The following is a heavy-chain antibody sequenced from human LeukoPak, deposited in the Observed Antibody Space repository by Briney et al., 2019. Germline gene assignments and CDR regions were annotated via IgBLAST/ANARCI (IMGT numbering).Heavy chain of an antibody. D-gene: IGHD6-13*01. V-gene: IGHV1-2*02. Sequence: ASVKVSCKASGYTFTSYGISWVRQAPGQGLEWMGWINPNSGGTNYAQKFQGRVTMTRDTSISTAYMELSRLRSDDTAVYYCARRFYSSSWFTFDYWGQGTLVTVSS. J-gene: IGHJ4*02. CDR1: GYTFTSYG. CDR2: INPNSGGT. CDR3: ARRFYSSSWFTFDY.